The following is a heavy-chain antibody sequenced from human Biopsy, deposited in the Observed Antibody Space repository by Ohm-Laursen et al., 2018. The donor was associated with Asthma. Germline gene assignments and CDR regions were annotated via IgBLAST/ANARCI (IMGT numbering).Heavy chain of an antibody. Sequence: SDTLSLTCSIYGLSSSAYYWTWIRQTPGKGLEWIGESDHRGNTNTNATLKSRVTISKAKSANEFSLKMKSVTAADTAIYYCARGPEWSGLDIWGQGTTVTVSS. CDR3: ARGPEWSGLDI. V-gene: IGHV4-34*01. CDR1: GLSSSAYY. J-gene: IGHJ6*02. D-gene: IGHD3-3*01. CDR2: SDHRGNT.